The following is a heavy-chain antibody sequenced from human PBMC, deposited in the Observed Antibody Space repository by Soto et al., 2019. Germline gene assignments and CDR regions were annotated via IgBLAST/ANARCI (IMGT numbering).Heavy chain of an antibody. CDR3: SKAGDIVVVPAADDAFDI. J-gene: IGHJ3*02. CDR1: GFTFSSYA. Sequence: EVQLLESGGGLVQPGGSLRLSCAASGFTFSSYAMSWVRQAPGKGLEWVSAISGSGGSTYYADSVKGRFTISRDNSKNTPYLQMNSLSAEDTAVYYCSKAGDIVVVPAADDAFDIWGQGTMVTVSS. CDR2: ISGSGGST. D-gene: IGHD2-2*01. V-gene: IGHV3-23*01.